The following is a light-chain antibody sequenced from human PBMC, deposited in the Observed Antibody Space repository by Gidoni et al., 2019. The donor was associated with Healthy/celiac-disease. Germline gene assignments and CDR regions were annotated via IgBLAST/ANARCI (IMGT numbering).Light chain of an antibody. CDR2: EGS. CDR1: SSDVGCYNL. J-gene: IGLJ1*01. Sequence: QAALTQPASVAGSPGQSITISCTGTSSDVGCYNLVSWYQQHPGKAPKLMIYEGSKRPSGVSNRFSGSKSGNTASLTISGLQAEDEADYYCCSYAGSIYVFGTGTKVTVL. V-gene: IGLV2-23*01. CDR3: CSYAGSIYV.